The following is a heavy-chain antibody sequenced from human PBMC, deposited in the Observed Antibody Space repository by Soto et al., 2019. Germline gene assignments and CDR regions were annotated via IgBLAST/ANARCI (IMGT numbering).Heavy chain of an antibody. D-gene: IGHD3-22*01. J-gene: IGHJ3*02. V-gene: IGHV4-59*12. Sequence: QVQLQESGPGLVKPSETLSLTCTVSGGSISSYYWSWIRQPPGKGLEWIGYIDYSGSTNYNPSLKSRVTISVETSRNQVFLKLSSVTAADTAVYYCARGYYYESSGSYSDAFDIWGQGTMVTVSS. CDR1: GGSISSYY. CDR3: ARGYYYESSGSYSDAFDI. CDR2: IDYSGST.